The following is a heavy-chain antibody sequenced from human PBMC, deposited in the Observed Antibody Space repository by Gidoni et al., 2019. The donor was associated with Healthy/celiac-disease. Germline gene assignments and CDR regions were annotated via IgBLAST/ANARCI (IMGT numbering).Heavy chain of an antibody. CDR3: ARASSYCSGGSCYSPY. D-gene: IGHD2-15*01. CDR2: IKQDGSEK. V-gene: IGHV3-7*03. CDR1: GLTFSIYW. J-gene: IGHJ4*02. Sequence: VQLVESAGGVVQPGGSLRLSCAASGLTFSIYWMSWVRQAPGKGLEWVANIKQDGSEKYYVDSVKGRFTISRDTAKNSLYLQMNSLRAEDTAVYYCARASSYCSGGSCYSPYWGQGTLVTVSS.